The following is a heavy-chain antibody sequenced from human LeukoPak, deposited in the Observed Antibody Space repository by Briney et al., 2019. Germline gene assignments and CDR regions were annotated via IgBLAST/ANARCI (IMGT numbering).Heavy chain of an antibody. CDR3: ARDIFGGVH. D-gene: IGHD3-3*02. V-gene: IGHV1-69*13. Sequence: ASVKVSCKASGGTFSSYAITWVRQAPGQGLEWMGGIIPIFGTANSAQKFQGRVTITADESTSTAYMELSSLRSEDTAMYYCARDIFGGVHWGQGTLVTVSS. CDR2: IIPIFGTA. J-gene: IGHJ4*02. CDR1: GGTFSSYA.